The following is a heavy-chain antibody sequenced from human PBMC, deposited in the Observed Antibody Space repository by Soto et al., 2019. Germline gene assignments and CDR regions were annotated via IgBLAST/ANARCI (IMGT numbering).Heavy chain of an antibody. Sequence: EVQLVESGGGLVKPGGYLTLYCAASGFAFSNAWVSWVRQAPGKGLEWVGRIKSKTHGGTTDYAAPVKDRFTISRDDSKNMLYLQVDSLKIEDTAVYYCTTLDRLDPWGQGTLVTVSS. D-gene: IGHD1-1*01. CDR1: GFAFSNAW. CDR2: IKSKTHGGTT. V-gene: IGHV3-15*07. CDR3: TTLDRLDP. J-gene: IGHJ5*02.